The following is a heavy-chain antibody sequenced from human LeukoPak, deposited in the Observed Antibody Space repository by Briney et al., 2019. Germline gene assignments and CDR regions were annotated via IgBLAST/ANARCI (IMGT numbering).Heavy chain of an antibody. CDR2: ISSDGGRT. CDR1: GFTFSSFA. J-gene: IGHJ4*02. Sequence: GLSLRLSCSASGFTFSSFAMFWVRRAPGKGLEYVSGISSDGGRTNYADSVKARFTISRDNSKVTLYLQMTSLRPEDTAIYYCVKDPSGNYFYFDYWGQGTLVTVSS. D-gene: IGHD1-26*01. V-gene: IGHV3-64D*09. CDR3: VKDPSGNYFYFDY.